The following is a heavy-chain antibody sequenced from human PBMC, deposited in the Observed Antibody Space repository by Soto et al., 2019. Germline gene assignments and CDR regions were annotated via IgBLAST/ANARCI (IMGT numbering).Heavy chain of an antibody. J-gene: IGHJ6*02. CDR2: IIPIFGTA. V-gene: IGHV1-69*13. CDR1: GGTFSGYA. D-gene: IGHD2-8*01. CDR3: ARDLCTNGVCSELYYYYYGMDV. Sequence: SVKVSCKASGGTFSGYAISWVRQAPGQGLEWMGGIIPIFGTANYAQKFQGRVTITADESTSTAYMELSSLRSEDTAVYYCARDLCTNGVCSELYYYYYGMDVWGQGTTVTVSS.